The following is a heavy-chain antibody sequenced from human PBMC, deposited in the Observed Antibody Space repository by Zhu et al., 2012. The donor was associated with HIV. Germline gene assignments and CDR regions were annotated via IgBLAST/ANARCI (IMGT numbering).Heavy chain of an antibody. V-gene: IGHV4-30-4*01. CDR1: GGSINSNDYY. J-gene: IGHJ4*02. CDR2: IFHRGNT. Sequence: QVQLQESGPGLVKPSQTLSLTCSVSGGSINSNDYYWSWIRQSPGKGLEWIAYIFHRGNTFYNPSLKSRVDIALDTATNQFSLKVNSVTAADTAVYFCVRARRARGLFTASLTSWGQGILVTVSS. D-gene: IGHD3-10*01. CDR3: VRARRARGLFTASLTS.